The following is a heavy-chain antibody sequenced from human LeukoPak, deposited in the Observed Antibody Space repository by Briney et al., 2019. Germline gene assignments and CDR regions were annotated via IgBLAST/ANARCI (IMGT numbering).Heavy chain of an antibody. J-gene: IGHJ4*02. CDR3: ARDFGLSGYDLLDY. V-gene: IGHV3-7*01. CDR2: IKLDGTEK. CDR1: GLTFSSYW. Sequence: GGSLRLSCAASGLTFSSYWMTWVRQAPGKGLEWVANIKLDGTEKYYVDSVKGRFTISRDNAKNSLDLQMNSLRVEDTAVHYCARDFGLSGYDLLDYWGRGTMVTVSS. D-gene: IGHD5-12*01.